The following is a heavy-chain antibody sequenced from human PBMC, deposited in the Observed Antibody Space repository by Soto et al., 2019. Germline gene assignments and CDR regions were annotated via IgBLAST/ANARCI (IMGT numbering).Heavy chain of an antibody. Sequence: QVQLQQWGAGLLKPSETLSLTCAVYGGAFSGYYWSWIRQPPGKGLEWLGEVNHSGSTNYNPSLKSRVTISVDTYKNQFSLKLSSVTAADTAVYYCARGPIRPYYYGSGSYYAEYFQHWGQGTLVTVSS. CDR2: VNHSGST. CDR1: GGAFSGYY. V-gene: IGHV4-34*01. D-gene: IGHD3-10*01. CDR3: ARGPIRPYYYGSGSYYAEYFQH. J-gene: IGHJ1*01.